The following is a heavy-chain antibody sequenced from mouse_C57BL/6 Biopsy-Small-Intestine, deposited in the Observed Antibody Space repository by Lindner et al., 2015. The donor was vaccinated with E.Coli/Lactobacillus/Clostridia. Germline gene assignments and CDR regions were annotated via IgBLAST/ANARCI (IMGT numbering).Heavy chain of an antibody. CDR1: GYTFTSYG. CDR2: IYPRSGNT. CDR3: AREGEGHWYFDV. Sequence: QLQESGAELARPGASVKLSCKASGYTFTSYGISWVKQRTGQGLEWIGEIYPRSGNTCYNEKFKGKATLTADKSSSTAYMELRSLTSEDSAVYFCAREGEGHWYFDVWGTGTTVTVSS. V-gene: IGHV1-81*01. J-gene: IGHJ1*03.